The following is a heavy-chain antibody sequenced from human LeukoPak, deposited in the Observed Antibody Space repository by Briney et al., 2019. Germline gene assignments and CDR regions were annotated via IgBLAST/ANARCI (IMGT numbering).Heavy chain of an antibody. J-gene: IGHJ4*02. V-gene: IGHV3-21*04. CDR3: AKGSSGWFDAPPDY. CDR2: ISSSSSYI. CDR1: GFTFSSYS. Sequence: GGSLRLSCAASGFTFSSYSMNWVRQAPGKGLEWVSSISSSSSYIYYADSVKGRFTISRDNAKNSLYLQMNSLRAEDTALYYCAKGSSGWFDAPPDYWGQGTLVTVSS. D-gene: IGHD6-19*01.